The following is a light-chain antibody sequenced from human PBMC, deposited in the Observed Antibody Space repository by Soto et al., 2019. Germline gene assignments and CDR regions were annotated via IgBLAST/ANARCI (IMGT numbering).Light chain of an antibody. J-gene: IGLJ1*01. V-gene: IGLV1-40*01. CDR1: SSNIGAGYD. CDR2: GHN. Sequence: QSVLTQPPSVSGAPGQRVTISCTGSSSNIGAGYDVHWYQQLPGTAPKLLIYGHNNRPSGVPDRFSASKSDTSASLAITGLQAEDEADYYCQSYDSSLSGSHLFGTGTQVXV. CDR3: QSYDSSLSGSHL.